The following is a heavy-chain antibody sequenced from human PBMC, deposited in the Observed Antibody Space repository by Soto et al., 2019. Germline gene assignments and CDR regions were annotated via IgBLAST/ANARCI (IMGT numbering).Heavy chain of an antibody. CDR2: ISYDGSNK. V-gene: IGHV3-30-3*01. Sequence: QVQLVESGGGVVQPGRSLRLSCAASGFTFSSYAMHWVRQAPGKGLEWVAVISYDGSNKYYADSVKGRFTISRDNSKNTLYLQMNSLGAEDTAVYYCARDGVTMVRGAYDYWGQGTLVTVSS. D-gene: IGHD3-10*01. CDR1: GFTFSSYA. CDR3: ARDGVTMVRGAYDY. J-gene: IGHJ4*02.